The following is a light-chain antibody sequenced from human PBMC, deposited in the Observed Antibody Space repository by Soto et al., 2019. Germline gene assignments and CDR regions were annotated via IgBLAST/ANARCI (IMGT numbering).Light chain of an antibody. J-gene: IGLJ2*01. V-gene: IGLV1-40*01. CDR3: QSYDSSLSHVV. CDR2: GDN. Sequence: QDVVTQPPSVSGAPGQRVTIPCTGSSSNIGSYYDVHWYQQLPGTVPKLLIYGDNNRPSGVPDRFSGSKSGTSASLAITGLQAEDEADYYCQSYDSSLSHVVFGGGTKVTVL. CDR1: SSNIGSYYD.